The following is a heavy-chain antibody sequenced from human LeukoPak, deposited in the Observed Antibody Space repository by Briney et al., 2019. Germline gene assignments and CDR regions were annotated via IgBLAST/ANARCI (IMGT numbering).Heavy chain of an antibody. CDR3: ARLDVDFWSGYGMDV. J-gene: IGHJ6*02. V-gene: IGHV3-48*01. Sequence: GGSLRLSCAASGFTFSSYSMNRVRQAPGKGLEWVSYISSSSSTIYYADSVKGRFTISRDNAKNSLYLQMNSLRAEDTAVYYCARLDVDFWSGYGMDVWGQGTTVTVSS. CDR1: GFTFSSYS. D-gene: IGHD3-3*01. CDR2: ISSSSSTI.